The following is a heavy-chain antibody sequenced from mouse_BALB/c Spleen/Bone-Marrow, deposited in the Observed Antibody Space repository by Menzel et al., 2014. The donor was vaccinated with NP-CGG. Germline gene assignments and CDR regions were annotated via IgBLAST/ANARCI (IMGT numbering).Heavy chain of an antibody. CDR3: ARGGLLRAMDY. V-gene: IGHV1-20*02. D-gene: IGHD2-3*01. CDR1: GYSFTGYF. J-gene: IGHJ4*01. CDR2: INPYNGDT. Sequence: VQLQQPGPELVKPGASVKISCKASGYSFTGYFMNWVMQSHGKSLEWIGCINPYNGDTFYNQKFKGKATLTVDKSSSTAHMELRSLASEDSAVYYCARGGLLRAMDYWGQGTSVTVSS.